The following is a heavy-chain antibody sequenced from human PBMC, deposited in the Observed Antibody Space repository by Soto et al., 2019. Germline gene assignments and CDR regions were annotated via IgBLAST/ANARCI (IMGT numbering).Heavy chain of an antibody. CDR1: GFTFSSYG. CDR3: ARDLIGYFDY. Sequence: QVQLVESGGGVVQPGRSLRLSCAASGFTFSSYGMHWVRQAPGKGLEWVAVIWYDGSNKYYADSVKGRLTISRDNSKNTLYLQMNSLRAEDTAVYYCARDLIGYFDYWGQGTLVTVSS. J-gene: IGHJ4*02. V-gene: IGHV3-33*01. CDR2: IWYDGSNK.